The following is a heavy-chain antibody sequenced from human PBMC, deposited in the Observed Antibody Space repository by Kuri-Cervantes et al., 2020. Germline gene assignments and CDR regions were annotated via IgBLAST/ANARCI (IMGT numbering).Heavy chain of an antibody. J-gene: IGHJ5*02. CDR2: IHTSGRT. CDR1: DGSFNGGDYY. CDR3: ARYITTWKYFDP. D-gene: IGHD1-1*01. Sequence: LRLSCTVSDGSFNGGDYYWNWIRQPAGKGLGWIGRIHTSGRTYYNPSLRSRVNISVDTSKNQFSLNLNSVTAADTAVYYCARYITTWKYFDPWGQGTLVTVSS. V-gene: IGHV4-61*02.